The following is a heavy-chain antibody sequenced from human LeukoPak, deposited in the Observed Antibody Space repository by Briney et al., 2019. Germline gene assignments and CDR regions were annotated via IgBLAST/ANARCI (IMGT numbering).Heavy chain of an antibody. V-gene: IGHV4-61*02. J-gene: IGHJ6*02. CDR2: IYSSGST. CDR3: ARESWHLRTNYYYGMDV. D-gene: IGHD1-14*01. CDR1: AASISSAGYY. Sequence: SQTLSLTCTDSAASISSAGYYWSWIRQPAGKGLEWIGRIYSSGSTNYNPSLKSRVTISVDTSKNQFSLKLSSVTAADTAVYYCARESWHLRTNYYYGMDVWGQGTTVTVSS.